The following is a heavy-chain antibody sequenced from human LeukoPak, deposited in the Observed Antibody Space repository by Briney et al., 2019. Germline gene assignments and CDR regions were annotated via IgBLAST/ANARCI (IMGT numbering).Heavy chain of an antibody. CDR2: INPNSGGT. J-gene: IGHJ4*02. CDR3: ARAFRTSNYYDSSGTEALGY. Sequence: GASVKVSCKASGYTFTGYYMHWVRQAPGQGLEWMGWINPNSGGTNYAQKFQGRVTMTRDTSISTAYMELSRLRSDDTAEYYCARAFRTSNYYDSSGTEALGYWGQGTLVTVSS. CDR1: GYTFTGYY. V-gene: IGHV1-2*02. D-gene: IGHD3-22*01.